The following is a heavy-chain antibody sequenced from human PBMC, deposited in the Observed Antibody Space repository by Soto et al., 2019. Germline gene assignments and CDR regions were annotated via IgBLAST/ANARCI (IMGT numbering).Heavy chain of an antibody. CDR3: ARGQSGYAEAGY. J-gene: IGHJ4*02. CDR2: IKQDGSQK. V-gene: IGHV3-7*01. D-gene: IGHD5-12*01. CDR1: GFTFSGYW. Sequence: EVQLVESGGGLVQPGVSLRLSCAASGFTFSGYWMSWVRQAPGKGLEWVANIKQDGSQKYYVDSVRGRFTISRANAENSLYLQMNSLRAEDTAVYYCARGQSGYAEAGYWGQGTLVTVSS.